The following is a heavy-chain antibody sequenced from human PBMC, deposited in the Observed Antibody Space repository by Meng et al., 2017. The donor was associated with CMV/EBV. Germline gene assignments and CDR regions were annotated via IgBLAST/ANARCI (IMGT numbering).Heavy chain of an antibody. CDR3: ARDGQGSYDFWSGYYKQYYGMDV. J-gene: IGHJ6*02. D-gene: IGHD3-3*01. Sequence: GGSLRLSCAASGFTVSSNYMSWVRQAPGKGLEWVSVIYSGGSTYYADSVKGRFTISRDNSKNTLYLQMNSLRAEDTAAYYCARDGQGSYDFWSGYYKQYYGMDVWGQGTTVTVSS. V-gene: IGHV3-53*01. CDR1: GFTVSSNY. CDR2: IYSGGST.